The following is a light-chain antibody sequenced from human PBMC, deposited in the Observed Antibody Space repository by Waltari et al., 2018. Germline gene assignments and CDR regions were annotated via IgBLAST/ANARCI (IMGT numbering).Light chain of an antibody. Sequence: DLVMTQSPDSLAVSLGERATINCKSSQSVLYSSNNKSYLAWYQQKAGQPPKLLIYWASTRDSGVPDRFSGGGSGTDFTLTISSLQAEDVAVYYCQQYYSTPRTFGQGTKVEIK. CDR3: QQYYSTPRT. CDR2: WAS. CDR1: QSVLYSSNNKSY. J-gene: IGKJ1*01. V-gene: IGKV4-1*01.